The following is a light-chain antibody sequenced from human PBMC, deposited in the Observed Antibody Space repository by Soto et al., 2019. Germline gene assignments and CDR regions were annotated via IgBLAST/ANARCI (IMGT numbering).Light chain of an antibody. CDR3: QQYYSYPRT. CDR2: AAS. V-gene: IGKV1-8*01. J-gene: IGKJ1*01. CDR1: QGISSY. Sequence: ALRMTQSPSSLSASTGDRVTITCRASQGISSYLAWYQQKPGKAPKLLIYAASTLQSGVPSRFSGSGSGTDFTLTISCLQSEDFATYYCQQYYSYPRTFGQGTKV.